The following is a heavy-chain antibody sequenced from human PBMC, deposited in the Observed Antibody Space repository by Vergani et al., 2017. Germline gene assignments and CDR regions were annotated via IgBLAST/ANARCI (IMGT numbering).Heavy chain of an antibody. Sequence: QVQLVESGGGVVQPGRSLRLSCAASGFTFSSYGMHWVRQAPGKGLEWVAVISYDGSNKYYADSVKGRFTISRDNSKNTLYLQMNSLRAEDTAVYYCARAPYCGGDCYPGYYFDYWGQGTLVTVSS. CDR1: GFTFSSYG. CDR2: ISYDGSNK. D-gene: IGHD2-21*02. J-gene: IGHJ4*02. CDR3: ARAPYCGGDCYPGYYFDY. V-gene: IGHV3-30*03.